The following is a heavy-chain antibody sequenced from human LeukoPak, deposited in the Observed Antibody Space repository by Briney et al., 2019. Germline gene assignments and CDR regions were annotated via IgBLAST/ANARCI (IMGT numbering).Heavy chain of an antibody. CDR1: GGSFSGYY. J-gene: IGHJ6*02. D-gene: IGHD4-11*01. Sequence: PSETLSLTCAVYGGSFSGYYWSWIRQPPGKGLEWIGEINHSGSTNYNPSLKSRVTISVDTSKNQFSLKLSSVTAADTAVYYCARRGITTMYYYYGMDVWGQGTTVTVSS. CDR3: ARRGITTMYYYYGMDV. CDR2: INHSGST. V-gene: IGHV4-34*01.